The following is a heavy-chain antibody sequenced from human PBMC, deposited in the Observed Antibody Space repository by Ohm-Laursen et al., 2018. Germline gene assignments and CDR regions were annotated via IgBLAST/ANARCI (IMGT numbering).Heavy chain of an antibody. D-gene: IGHD3-10*01. V-gene: IGHV3-23*01. CDR3: AKSFPMVRGVCDY. CDR2: IRGSESRT. CDR1: GFIFSRYG. J-gene: IGHJ4*02. Sequence: SLRLSCAASGFIFSRYGMSWVRQAPGKGLEYVSGIRGSESRTEYADSVKGRFTISRDNSKDTLYLQMNNLRVEDTAVYYCAKSFPMVRGVCDYWGQGTLVTVSS.